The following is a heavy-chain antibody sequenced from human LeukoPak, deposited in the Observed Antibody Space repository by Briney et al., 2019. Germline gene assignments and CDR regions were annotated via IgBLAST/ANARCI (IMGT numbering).Heavy chain of an antibody. Sequence: GASVKVSCKASGGTFSSYAISWVRQAPGQGLEWMGGIIPIFGTANYAQKFQGRVTMTEDTSTDTAYMELSSLRSEDTAVYYCATVPIAVAGMWSFWGQGTLVTVSS. CDR1: GGTFSSYA. J-gene: IGHJ4*02. V-gene: IGHV1-69*06. CDR3: ATVPIAVAGMWSF. CDR2: IIPIFGTA. D-gene: IGHD6-19*01.